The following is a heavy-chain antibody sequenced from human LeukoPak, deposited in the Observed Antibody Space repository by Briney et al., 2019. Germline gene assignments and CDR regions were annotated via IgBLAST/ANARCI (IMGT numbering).Heavy chain of an antibody. V-gene: IGHV3-74*01. CDR1: GFTFSSYW. CDR3: AKDLNQYYDFWSGYYGNAFDI. CDR2: INSDGSST. D-gene: IGHD3-3*01. Sequence: GGSLRLSCAASGFTFSSYWMHWVRQAPGKGLVWVSRINSDGSSTSYADSVKGRFTISRDNAKNTLYLQMNSLRAEDTAVYYCAKDLNQYYDFWSGYYGNAFDIWGQGTMVTVSS. J-gene: IGHJ3*02.